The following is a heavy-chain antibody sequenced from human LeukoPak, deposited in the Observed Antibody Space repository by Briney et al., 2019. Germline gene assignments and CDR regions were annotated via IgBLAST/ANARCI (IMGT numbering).Heavy chain of an antibody. CDR1: GFTFSSYE. V-gene: IGHV3-48*03. J-gene: IGHJ4*02. Sequence: GGSLRLSCAASGFTFSSYEMNWVRQAPGKGLEWVSYISSSGSTIYYADSVKGRFTISRDNAKNSLYLQMNSLRAEGTAVYYCARDRYDSSGYPPFFDYWGQGALVTVSS. CDR2: ISSSGSTI. CDR3: ARDRYDSSGYPPFFDY. D-gene: IGHD3-22*01.